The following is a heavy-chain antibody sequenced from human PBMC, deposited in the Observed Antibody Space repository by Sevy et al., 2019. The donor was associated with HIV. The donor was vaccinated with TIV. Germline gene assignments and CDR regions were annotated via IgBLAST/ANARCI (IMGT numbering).Heavy chain of an antibody. CDR1: GGSFSAAY. CDR3: ARGYDAGPLIY. V-gene: IGHV4-34*01. Sequence: SETLSLTCTVYGGSFSAAYWTWIRQPPGKGLEWIGEINHSGSTNYNPSLKSRVTISLDTSKNQFSLRLTSVTAADTAVFYCARGYDAGPLIYWGHGTLVTVSS. D-gene: IGHD3-22*01. J-gene: IGHJ4*01. CDR2: INHSGST.